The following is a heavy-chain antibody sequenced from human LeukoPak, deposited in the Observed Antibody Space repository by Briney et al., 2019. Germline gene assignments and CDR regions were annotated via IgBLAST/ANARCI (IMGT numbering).Heavy chain of an antibody. Sequence: GGSLRLSCAASGFTFSSYSMNWVRQAPGKGLEWVSSISSSSSYIYYADSVKGRFTISRDNAKNSLYPQMNSLRAEDTAVYYCARDVLWDIVVVPAAIPDYWGQGTLVTVS. CDR2: ISSSSSYI. CDR1: GFTFSSYS. D-gene: IGHD2-2*02. V-gene: IGHV3-21*01. CDR3: ARDVLWDIVVVPAAIPDY. J-gene: IGHJ4*02.